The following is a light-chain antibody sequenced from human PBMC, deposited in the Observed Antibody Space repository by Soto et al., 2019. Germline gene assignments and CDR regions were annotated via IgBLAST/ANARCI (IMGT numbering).Light chain of an antibody. Sequence: EVVLTQSPATLSSSPGERATLSCRASQSVGTHLGWYQQKPGQPPRLLISDASNRATDIPARFSGSGSETGFILTISSLEPEDFAVYYCQQRSNWPLTFGQGTKV. V-gene: IGKV3-11*01. CDR2: DAS. J-gene: IGKJ1*01. CDR3: QQRSNWPLT. CDR1: QSVGTH.